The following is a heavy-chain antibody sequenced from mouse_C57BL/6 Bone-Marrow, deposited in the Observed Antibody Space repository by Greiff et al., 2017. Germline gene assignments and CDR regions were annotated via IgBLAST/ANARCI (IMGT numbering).Heavy chain of an antibody. CDR1: GYAFSSSW. V-gene: IGHV1-82*01. J-gene: IGHJ4*01. CDR3: ARSSITTVVAGDAMDY. Sequence: VQLQQSGPELVKPGASVKISCKASGYAFSSSWMNWVKQRPGKGLEWIGRIYPGDGDTNYNGKFKGKATLTADKSSSTAYMQLSSLTSEDSAVYFCARSSITTVVAGDAMDYWGQGTSVTVSS. CDR2: IYPGDGDT. D-gene: IGHD1-1*01.